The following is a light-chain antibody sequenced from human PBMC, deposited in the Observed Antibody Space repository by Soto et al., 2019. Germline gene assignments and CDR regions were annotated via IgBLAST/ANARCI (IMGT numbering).Light chain of an antibody. CDR1: QGMSSY. CDR2: VTS. Sequence: IQLTQSPSSLSASVGDRVPLTCRASQGMSSYLAWYQQKPGKAPKLLIYVTSTLQTGVPSRFSGSRSGTDFTLTISSLEPEDFAVYYCQQRSNWPPNTFGQGTRLEI. V-gene: IGKV1-9*01. CDR3: QQRSNWPPNT. J-gene: IGKJ5*01.